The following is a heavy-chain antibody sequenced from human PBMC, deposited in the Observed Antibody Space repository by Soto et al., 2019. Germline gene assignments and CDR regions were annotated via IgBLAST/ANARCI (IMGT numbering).Heavy chain of an antibody. V-gene: IGHV4-31*03. CDR2: IYYSGST. J-gene: IGHJ6*03. D-gene: IGHD3-10*01. CDR1: GGSISSGGYY. Sequence: SETLSLTCTVSGGSISSGGYYWSWIRQHPGKGLEWIGYIYYSGSTYYNPSLKSRVTISVDTSKNQFSLKLSSVTAADTAVYYCGGGRFGWGSYYYYYMDFWGKGTTVTVSS. CDR3: GGGRFGWGSYYYYYMDF.